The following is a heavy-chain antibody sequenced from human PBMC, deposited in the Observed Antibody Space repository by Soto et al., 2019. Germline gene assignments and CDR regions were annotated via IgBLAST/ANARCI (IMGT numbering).Heavy chain of an antibody. Sequence: GGSLRLSCAASGFTFSSYSMNWVRQAPGKGLEWVSYISSSSGTIYYADSVKGRFTISRDNAKNSLYLQMNSLRAEDTAVYYCARGFNLGDDWGQGTLVTVSS. CDR1: GFTFSSYS. V-gene: IGHV3-48*01. J-gene: IGHJ4*02. CDR2: ISSSSGTI. CDR3: ARGFNLGDD.